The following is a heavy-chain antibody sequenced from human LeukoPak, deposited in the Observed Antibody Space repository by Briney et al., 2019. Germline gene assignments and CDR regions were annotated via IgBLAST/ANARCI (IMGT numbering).Heavy chain of an antibody. CDR1: GFTFSSYC. Sequence: GGSLRLSCAASGFTFSSYCMNWARQAPGKGLEWVASINHSGNVNYYVDSVKGRFTISRDNAKNSLYLQMSNLRAEDTAVYFCARGGGLDVWGQGATVTVSS. J-gene: IGHJ6*02. CDR3: ARGGGLDV. D-gene: IGHD3-16*01. CDR2: INHSGNVN. V-gene: IGHV3-7*03.